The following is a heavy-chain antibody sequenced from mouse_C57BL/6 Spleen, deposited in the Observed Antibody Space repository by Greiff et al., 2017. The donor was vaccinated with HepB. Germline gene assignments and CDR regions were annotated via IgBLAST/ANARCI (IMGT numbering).Heavy chain of an antibody. J-gene: IGHJ1*03. CDR3: AREDVGYFYV. Sequence: QVQLQQSGPELVKPGASVKISCKASGYAFSSSWMNWVKQRPGKGLEWIGRIYPGDGDTNYNGKFKGKATLTADKSSSTAYMQLSSLTSEDSAVYFCAREDVGYFYVWGTGTTVTVSS. V-gene: IGHV1-82*01. CDR1: GYAFSSSW. CDR2: IYPGDGDT.